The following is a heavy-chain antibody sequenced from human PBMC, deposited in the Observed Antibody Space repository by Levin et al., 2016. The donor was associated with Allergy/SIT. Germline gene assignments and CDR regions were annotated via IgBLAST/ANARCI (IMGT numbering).Heavy chain of an antibody. CDR3: ARGAVVVPAAINYYYMDV. J-gene: IGHJ6*03. CDR1: GGSFSGYH. Sequence: SETLSLTCAVYGGSFSGYHWSWIRQPPGKGLEWIGEINHSGSTNYNPSLKSRVTISVDTSKNQFSLKLSSVTAADTAVYYCARGAVVVPAAINYYYMDVWGKGTTVTVSS. V-gene: IGHV4-34*01. D-gene: IGHD2-2*01. CDR2: INHSGST.